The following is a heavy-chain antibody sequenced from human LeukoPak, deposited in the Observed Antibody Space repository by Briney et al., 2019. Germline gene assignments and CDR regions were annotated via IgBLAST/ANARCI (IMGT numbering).Heavy chain of an antibody. CDR2: ISGSGGST. D-gene: IGHD2-21*02. Sequence: GGSLRLSCAASGFILRSYAMSWVRQAPGKGLEWVSAISGSGGSTYYADSVRGRFTISRDNSKNTLYVQMNSLRAEDTAVYYCARAVTAIHTGYYGMDVWGQGTTVTVSS. J-gene: IGHJ6*02. CDR3: ARAVTAIHTGYYGMDV. V-gene: IGHV3-23*01. CDR1: GFILRSYA.